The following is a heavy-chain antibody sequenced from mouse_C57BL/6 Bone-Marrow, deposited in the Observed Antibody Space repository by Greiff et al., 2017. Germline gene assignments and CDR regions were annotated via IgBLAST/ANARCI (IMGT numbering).Heavy chain of an antibody. V-gene: IGHV1-69*01. J-gene: IGHJ4*01. CDR3: SREDYYGRDYAMDY. CDR2: IDPSDSYT. CDR1: GYTFTSYW. D-gene: IGHD1-1*01. Sequence: QVQLQQPGAELVMPGASVKLSCKASGYTFTSYWMHWVKQRPGQGLEWIGEIDPSDSYTNYNQKFKGKSTLTVDKSSSTAYMQLSSLTSEDSAVLFCSREDYYGRDYAMDYWGQGTSFTVSS.